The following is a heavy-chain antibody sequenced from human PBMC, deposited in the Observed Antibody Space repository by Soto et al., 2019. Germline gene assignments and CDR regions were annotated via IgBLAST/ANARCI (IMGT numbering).Heavy chain of an antibody. CDR1: VFSFGRYS. J-gene: IGHJ6*02. CDR3: AREYLDYGPDV. CDR2: IPYDGGNR. V-gene: IGHV3-30-3*01. Sequence: SLRLSCAASVFSFGRYSMLWVRQAPWKGLEWVASIPYDGGNRKYADSVKGRFTISRDNAKDMLYLHMSSLGPDDTSVYYCAREYLDYGPDVWGQGTSVTVSS.